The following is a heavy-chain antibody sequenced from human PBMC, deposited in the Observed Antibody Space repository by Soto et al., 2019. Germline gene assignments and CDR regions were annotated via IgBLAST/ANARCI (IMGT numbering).Heavy chain of an antibody. V-gene: IGHV4-34*01. CDR3: ARHSSIAGPFDY. J-gene: IGHJ4*02. D-gene: IGHD6-6*01. CDR2: VYYSGST. CDR1: GGSFSGYY. Sequence: SETLSLTCAVYGGSFSGYYWSWIRQPPGKGLEWIGNVYYSGSTYYNPSLKSRVTISVDTSKNQFSLRLSSVSAADMAVYYCARHSSIAGPFDYWGQGTLVTVSS.